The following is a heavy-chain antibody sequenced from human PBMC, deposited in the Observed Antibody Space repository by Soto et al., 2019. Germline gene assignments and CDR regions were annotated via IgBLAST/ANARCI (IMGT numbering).Heavy chain of an antibody. J-gene: IGHJ3*01. CDR1: GFTFSSHG. Sequence: GGSLRLSCAASGFTFSSHGIHWVRQAPGKGLEWVTFISFDGRNEDYTASVKGRFAVSRDNSKNMLYLQMNGLRAEDTAVYYCAKGYEGQQLTRGDAFDFWGQGTRVTVSS. CDR2: ISFDGRNE. CDR3: AKGYEGQQLTRGDAFDF. V-gene: IGHV3-30*18. D-gene: IGHD6-13*01.